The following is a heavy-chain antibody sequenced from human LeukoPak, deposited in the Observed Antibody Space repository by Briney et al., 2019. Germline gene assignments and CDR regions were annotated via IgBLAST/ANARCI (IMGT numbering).Heavy chain of an antibody. V-gene: IGHV3-48*04. CDR1: GFTFSSYS. CDR2: ISSSSTTI. D-gene: IGHD1-26*01. CDR3: ARGGSYRWFDP. J-gene: IGHJ5*02. Sequence: GGSLRLSCAASGFTFSSYSMNWVRQAPGKGLEWVSYISSSSTTIYYADSVKGRFTISRDNAKNSLYLQMNSLRAEDTAVYYCARGGSYRWFDPWGQGTLVTVSS.